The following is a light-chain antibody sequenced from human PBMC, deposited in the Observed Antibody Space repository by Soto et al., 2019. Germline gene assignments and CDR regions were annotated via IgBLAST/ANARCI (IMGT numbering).Light chain of an antibody. CDR3: QQYDNWPLYT. Sequence: EIVMTQSPATLSVSPGERATLSCRASQSVSSNLSWYRQKPGQAPSLLIYGASTRATGIPARFSGSGSGTEFTLTINSLQSEDFAVYYCQQYDNWPLYTFGQGTKLELK. J-gene: IGKJ2*01. CDR1: QSVSSN. CDR2: GAS. V-gene: IGKV3-15*01.